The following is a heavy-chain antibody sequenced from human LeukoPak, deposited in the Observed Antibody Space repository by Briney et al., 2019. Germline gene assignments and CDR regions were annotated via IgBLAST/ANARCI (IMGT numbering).Heavy chain of an antibody. CDR1: GGSISSYY. V-gene: IGHV4-4*09. CDR2: IYTSGST. Sequence: SETLSLTCTVPGGSISSYYWSWIRQPPGKGLEWIGYIYTSGSTNYIPSLKSRVTISVDTSKNQFSLKLSSVTAADTAVYYCARLFMWFDPWGQGTLVTVSP. J-gene: IGHJ5*02. CDR3: ARLFMWFDP.